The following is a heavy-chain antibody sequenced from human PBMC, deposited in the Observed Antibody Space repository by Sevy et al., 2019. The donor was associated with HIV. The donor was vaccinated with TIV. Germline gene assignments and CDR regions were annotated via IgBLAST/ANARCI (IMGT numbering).Heavy chain of an antibody. Sequence: GGSLRLSCAASGFTFSSYAMHWVRQAPGKGLEWVAVISYDGSNKYYADSVKGRFTISRDNSKNTLYLQMNSLRAEDTAAYYWARAMWFGELSPPAFDIWGQGTMVTVSS. V-gene: IGHV3-30-3*01. CDR3: ARAMWFGELSPPAFDI. D-gene: IGHD3-10*01. CDR1: GFTFSSYA. J-gene: IGHJ3*02. CDR2: ISYDGSNK.